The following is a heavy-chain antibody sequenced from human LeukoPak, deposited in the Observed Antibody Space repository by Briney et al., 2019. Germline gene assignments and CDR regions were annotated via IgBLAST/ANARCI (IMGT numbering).Heavy chain of an antibody. Sequence: GGSLRLSCAASGFTFSSNAMSWVRQAPGKGLEWVSGISASGGSTYYADSVKGRFTISRDNSKNTLYLQVNSLRAEDSAVYYCAKGASGGYYYFDYWGQGTLVTVSS. CDR1: GFTFSSNA. V-gene: IGHV3-23*01. J-gene: IGHJ4*02. CDR3: AKGASGGYYYFDY. CDR2: ISASGGST. D-gene: IGHD3-22*01.